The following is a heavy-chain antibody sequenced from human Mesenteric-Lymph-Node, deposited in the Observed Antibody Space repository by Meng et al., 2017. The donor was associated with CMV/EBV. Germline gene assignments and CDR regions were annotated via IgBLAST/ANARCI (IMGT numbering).Heavy chain of an antibody. CDR1: GFTFSSYA. V-gene: IGHV3-23*03. Sequence: GGSLRLSCAASGFTFSSYAMHWVRQPPGKGLEWVSVIHSGGDSTYYADSVKGRFTISRDNSKNTLNLQMNSLRAEDTAIYYCAKAYGSGKSFFDYWGQGTLVTVSS. J-gene: IGHJ4*02. CDR3: AKAYGSGKSFFDY. CDR2: IHSGGDST. D-gene: IGHD3-10*01.